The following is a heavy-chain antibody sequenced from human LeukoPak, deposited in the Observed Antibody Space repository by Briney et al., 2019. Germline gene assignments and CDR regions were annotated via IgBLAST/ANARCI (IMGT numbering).Heavy chain of an antibody. CDR2: IYAGGST. J-gene: IGHJ6*02. V-gene: IGHV3-53*04. D-gene: IGHD3-10*01. CDR3: ATAGSSELLWDYAMDV. Sequence: PGGSLRLSCAPSGFTVSSNYMSWVRQARGGGLEWVSLIYAGGSTYYADAVRGRFTISRHNSKNTLHLQMTRLRVEDTAVYYGATAGSSELLWDYAMDVWGQGTTVTVSS. CDR1: GFTVSSNY.